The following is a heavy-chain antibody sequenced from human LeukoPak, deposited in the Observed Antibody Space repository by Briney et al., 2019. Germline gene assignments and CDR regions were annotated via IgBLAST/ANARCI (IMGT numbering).Heavy chain of an antibody. J-gene: IGHJ4*02. D-gene: IGHD3-10*01. V-gene: IGHV3-30*03. CDR1: GFTFSSYG. CDR2: ISYDGSNK. Sequence: GGSLRLSCAASGFTFSSYGMHWVRQAPGKGLEWVAVISYDGSNKYYADSVKGRFTISRDNSKNTLYLQMNSLRAEDTAVYYCAGWWGSGSFWGQGTLVTVSS. CDR3: AGWWGSGSF.